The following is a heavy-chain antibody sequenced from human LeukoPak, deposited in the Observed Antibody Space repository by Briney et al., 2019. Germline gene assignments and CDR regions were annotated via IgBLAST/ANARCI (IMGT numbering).Heavy chain of an antibody. CDR2: IHYSGRT. J-gene: IGHJ4*02. CDR3: ARDKDGYNELDY. Sequence: SWIRQPPGKGLEWIGYIHYSGRTYYNPSLRSRVTVSVDTSKNQFSLKLSSVNAADTAVYYCARDKDGYNELDYWGQGTLVTVSS. V-gene: IGHV4-30-4*08. D-gene: IGHD5-24*01.